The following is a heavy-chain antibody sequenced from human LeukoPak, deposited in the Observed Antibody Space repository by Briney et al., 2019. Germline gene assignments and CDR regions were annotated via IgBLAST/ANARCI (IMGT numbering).Heavy chain of an antibody. Sequence: PGGSLRLSCAGSGFTFEDHAMHWVRQAPGKGLVWVSRINSDGSSTSYADSVKGRFTISRDNAKNTLYLQMNSLRAEDTAVYYCARDWRASDYWGQGTLVTVSS. CDR1: GFTFEDHA. D-gene: IGHD3-3*01. J-gene: IGHJ4*02. CDR2: INSDGSST. V-gene: IGHV3-74*01. CDR3: ARDWRASDY.